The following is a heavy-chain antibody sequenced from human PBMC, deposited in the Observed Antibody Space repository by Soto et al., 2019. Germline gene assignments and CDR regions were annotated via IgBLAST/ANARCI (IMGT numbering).Heavy chain of an antibody. CDR2: IKQDGSEK. CDR1: GFTFSSYW. CDR3: ASGSSIAAAGNYYGMDV. Sequence: PGGSLRLSCAASGFTFSSYWMSWVRQAPGKGLEWVANIKQDGSEKYYVDSVKGRFTISRDNAKNSLYLQMNSLRAEDTAVYYCASGSSIAAAGNYYGMDVWGQGTTVTVSS. V-gene: IGHV3-7*03. D-gene: IGHD6-13*01. J-gene: IGHJ6*02.